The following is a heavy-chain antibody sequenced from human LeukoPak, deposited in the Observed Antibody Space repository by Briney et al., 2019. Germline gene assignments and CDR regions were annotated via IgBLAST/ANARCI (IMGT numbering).Heavy chain of an antibody. CDR1: GGSFSGYY. D-gene: IGHD2-21*02. V-gene: IGHV4-34*01. J-gene: IGHJ5*02. Sequence: SETLSLTCAVYGGSFSGYYWSWIRQPPGKGLEWIGEINHSGSTNYNPSLKSRVTISVDTSKNQFSLKLSSVTAADTAVYYCASWGRVRSTSSGDWVGWFDPWGQGTLVTVSS. CDR2: INHSGST. CDR3: ASWGRVRSTSSGDWVGWFDP.